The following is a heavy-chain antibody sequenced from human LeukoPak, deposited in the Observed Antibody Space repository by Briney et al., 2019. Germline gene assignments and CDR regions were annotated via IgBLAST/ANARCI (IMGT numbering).Heavy chain of an antibody. CDR2: LRSEANNYAP. J-gene: IGHJ6*02. Sequence: GGSLTPSRPVSGSTFSVSAIGCVRQASGKGRGWLVDLRSEANNYAPAYAASVKGMFTISRDDSKNTAYLQMNSVKTEDTAVYYCTRLATDYYGMDVWGQGTTVTVSS. V-gene: IGHV3-73*01. CDR3: TRLATDYYGMDV. D-gene: IGHD5-12*01. CDR1: GSTFSVSA.